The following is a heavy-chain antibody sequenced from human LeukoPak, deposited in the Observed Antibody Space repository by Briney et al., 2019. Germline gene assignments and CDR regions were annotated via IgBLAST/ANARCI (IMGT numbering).Heavy chain of an antibody. Sequence: GGSLRLSCAASGFTFNTYGMHWVRQAPGKGLEWVAFIRYDGSNECYADSVRGRFTISRDNAKNSLYLQMNSLRAEDTAVYYCARSYGSGTYFDYWGQGTLVTVSS. J-gene: IGHJ4*02. CDR2: IRYDGSNE. CDR1: GFTFNTYG. V-gene: IGHV3-30*02. CDR3: ARSYGSGTYFDY. D-gene: IGHD3-10*01.